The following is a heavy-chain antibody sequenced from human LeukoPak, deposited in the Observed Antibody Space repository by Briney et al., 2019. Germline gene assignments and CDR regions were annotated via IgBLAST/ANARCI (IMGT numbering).Heavy chain of an antibody. J-gene: IGHJ4*02. CDR3: ARNPLYCSGGSCYVEPFDY. V-gene: IGHV4-59*01. D-gene: IGHD2-15*01. Sequence: SETLSLTCTVSGGSISSYYWSWIRQPPGKGLEWIGYIYYSGSTNYNPSLKSRVTISVDTSKNQFSLKLSSVTAADTAVYYCARNPLYCSGGSCYVEPFDYWGQGTLVTVSS. CDR1: GGSISSYY. CDR2: IYYSGST.